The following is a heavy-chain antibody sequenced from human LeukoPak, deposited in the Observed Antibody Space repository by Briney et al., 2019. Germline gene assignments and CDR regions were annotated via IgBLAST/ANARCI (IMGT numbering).Heavy chain of an antibody. D-gene: IGHD3-22*01. V-gene: IGHV3-7*01. CDR3: AREFRGSGYYSDWYFDL. J-gene: IGHJ2*01. CDR2: IKQDGSEK. Sequence: GGSLRLSCAASGFTFSSYWMSWVRQTPGKGLEGVANIKQDGSEKYFVDSVKGRFTISRDNAKKSLYLQMNSLRAEDTAVYYCAREFRGSGYYSDWYFDLWGRGTLVTVSS. CDR1: GFTFSSYW.